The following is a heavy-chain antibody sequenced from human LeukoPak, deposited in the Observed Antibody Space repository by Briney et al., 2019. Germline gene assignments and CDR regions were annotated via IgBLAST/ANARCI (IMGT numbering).Heavy chain of an antibody. CDR2: IGIRGDT. V-gene: IGHV3-13*01. CDR3: ARGGIPAPGIDEFDY. D-gene: IGHD6-13*01. CDR1: GFTFIDYD. Sequence: QAGGSLRLSCAASGFTFIDYDMHWVRQVIGKCLEWVSAIGIRGDTHYSGSVKGRFTISRENAESSLYLRMNSLRAEDTAVYYCARGGIPAPGIDEFDYWGQGTLVTVSS. J-gene: IGHJ4*02.